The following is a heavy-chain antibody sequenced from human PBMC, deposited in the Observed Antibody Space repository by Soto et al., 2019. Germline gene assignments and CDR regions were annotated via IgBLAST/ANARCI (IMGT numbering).Heavy chain of an antibody. D-gene: IGHD1-26*01. V-gene: IGHV3-30-3*01. J-gene: IGHJ4*02. CDR1: GFTFSSYA. Sequence: QVQLVESGGGVVQPGRSLRLSCAASGFTFSSYAMHWVRQAPGKGLEWVAVISYDGSKKYYADSVKGRFTISRDNSKNPXXLQMSSLSAEDTAVDYFARSGIVGGTASLTYYFDYWGQGTLVTVSS. CDR2: ISYDGSKK. CDR3: ARSGIVGGTASLTYYFDY.